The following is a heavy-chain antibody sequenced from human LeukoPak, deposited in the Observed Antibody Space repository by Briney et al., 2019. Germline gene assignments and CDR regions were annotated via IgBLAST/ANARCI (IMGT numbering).Heavy chain of an antibody. Sequence: ASVKVSCKASGYGFSDVYFNWVRQPPGQGLEWMGWINPHSGATNYAQRFQGRVSMDASIDTAYMELSRLTSDDTAVYYCATSSSVTHTRDPWGQGTLVTVSS. CDR1: GYGFSDVY. CDR3: ATSSSVTHTRDP. CDR2: INPHSGAT. D-gene: IGHD5/OR15-5a*01. J-gene: IGHJ5*02. V-gene: IGHV1-2*02.